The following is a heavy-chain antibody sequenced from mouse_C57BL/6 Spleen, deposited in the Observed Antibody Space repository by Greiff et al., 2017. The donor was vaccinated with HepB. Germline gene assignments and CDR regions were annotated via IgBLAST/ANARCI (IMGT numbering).Heavy chain of an antibody. Sequence: QVQLQQSGPELVKPGASVKISCKASGYSFTSYYIHWVKQRPGQGLEWIGWIYPGSGNTKYNEKFKGKATLTADTSSSTAYMQLSSLTSEDSAVYYCASSPTFYFDYWGQGTTLTVSS. CDR2: IYPGSGNT. J-gene: IGHJ2*01. V-gene: IGHV1-66*01. D-gene: IGHD4-1*02. CDR1: GYSFTSYY. CDR3: ASSPTFYFDY.